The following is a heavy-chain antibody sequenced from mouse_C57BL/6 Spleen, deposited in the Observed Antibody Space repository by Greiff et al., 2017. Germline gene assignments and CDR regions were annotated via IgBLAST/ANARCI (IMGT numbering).Heavy chain of an antibody. CDR1: GYTFTSYG. CDR3: ARRGWDLYYAMDY. CDR2: IYPRSGNT. D-gene: IGHD4-1*01. V-gene: IGHV1-81*01. Sequence: VQLQQSGAELARPGASVKLSCKASGYTFTSYGISWVKQRTGQGLEWIGEIYPRSGNTYYNEKFKGKATLTADKSSSTAYMELRSLTSEDSAVYFCARRGWDLYYAMDYWGQGTSVTVSS. J-gene: IGHJ4*01.